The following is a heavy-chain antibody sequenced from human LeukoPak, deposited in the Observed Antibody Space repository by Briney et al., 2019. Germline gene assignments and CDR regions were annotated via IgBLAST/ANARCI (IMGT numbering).Heavy chain of an antibody. CDR3: AGGYCSSTSCYYNWFDP. D-gene: IGHD2-2*01. V-gene: IGHV1-46*01. CDR2: IKPSGGST. CDR1: GYTVTSYY. J-gene: IGHJ5*02. Sequence: ASVKVSCKASGYTVTSYYMHWVRQATGQGLGWMGIIKPSGGSTSYAQKFQGRVTMTRDTSTSTVYMELSSLRSEDTAVYYCAGGYCSSTSCYYNWFDPWGQGTLVTVSS.